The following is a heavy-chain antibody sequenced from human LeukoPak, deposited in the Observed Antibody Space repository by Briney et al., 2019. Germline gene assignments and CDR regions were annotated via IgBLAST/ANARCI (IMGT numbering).Heavy chain of an antibody. CDR3: ARRYSGSYFLWYYYGMDV. Sequence: GGSLRLSCAASGFTFSSYWMSWVRQAPGKGLEWVANIKQDRSEKYYVDSVKGRFTISRDNAKNSLYLQMNSLRAEDTAVYYCARRYSGSYFLWYYYGMDVWGQGTTVTVSS. D-gene: IGHD1-26*01. J-gene: IGHJ6*02. CDR2: IKQDRSEK. CDR1: GFTFSSYW. V-gene: IGHV3-7*01.